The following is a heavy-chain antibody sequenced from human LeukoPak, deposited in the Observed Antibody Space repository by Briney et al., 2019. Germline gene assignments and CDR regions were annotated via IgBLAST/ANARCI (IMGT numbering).Heavy chain of an antibody. CDR3: AKADDSSGYYFDY. CDR2: ISWNSGSI. CDR1: GFTFSSYS. D-gene: IGHD3-22*01. Sequence: QAGGSLRLSCAASGFTFSSYSMNWVRQAPGKGLEWVSGISWNSGSIGYADSVKGRFTISRDNAKNSLYLQMNSLRAEDTALYYCAKADDSSGYYFDYWGQGTLVTVSS. J-gene: IGHJ4*02. V-gene: IGHV3-9*01.